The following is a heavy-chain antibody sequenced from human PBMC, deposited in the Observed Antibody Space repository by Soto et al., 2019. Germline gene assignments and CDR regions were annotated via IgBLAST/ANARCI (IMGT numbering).Heavy chain of an antibody. CDR3: AREPDGSGGSIGWFDP. J-gene: IGHJ5*02. V-gene: IGHV4-31*03. D-gene: IGHD3-10*01. CDR2: IYYTGTA. CDR1: GGSITTGGYY. Sequence: QVQLQESGPGLVKPSQTLSLICTVSGGSITTGGYYWSWIRQHPGKGLEWIGYIYYTGTAYYNPSLKSRTTLSVDTSKNQFSLRLSSVTAADTAVYYCAREPDGSGGSIGWFDPWGQGTLVTVSS.